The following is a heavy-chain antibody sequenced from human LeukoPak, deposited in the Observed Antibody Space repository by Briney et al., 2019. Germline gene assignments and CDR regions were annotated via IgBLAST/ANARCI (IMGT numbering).Heavy chain of an antibody. V-gene: IGHV3-48*01. CDR3: AGGSSSWSPNFDY. Sequence: PGGSLRLSCAASGFTFSSYSMNWVRQAPGKGLEWVSYISSSSSTIYYADSVKGRFTISRDNAKNSLYLQMNSLRAEDTAVYYCAGGSSSWSPNFDYWGQGTLVTVSS. J-gene: IGHJ4*02. CDR1: GFTFSSYS. CDR2: ISSSSSTI. D-gene: IGHD6-13*01.